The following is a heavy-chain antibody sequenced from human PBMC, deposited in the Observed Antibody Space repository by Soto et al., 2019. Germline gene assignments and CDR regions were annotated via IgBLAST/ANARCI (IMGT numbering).Heavy chain of an antibody. CDR3: ARGTDCSGGSCRERWGYYYYYYGMDV. Sequence: ASVKVSCKASGYTFTSYYMHWVRQAPGQGLEWMGIINPSGGSTSYAQKFQGRVTMTRDTSTSTVHMELSSLRSEDTAVYYCARGTDCSGGSCRERWGYYYYYYGMDVWGQGTTVTVSS. D-gene: IGHD2-15*01. J-gene: IGHJ6*02. CDR2: INPSGGST. V-gene: IGHV1-46*01. CDR1: GYTFTSYY.